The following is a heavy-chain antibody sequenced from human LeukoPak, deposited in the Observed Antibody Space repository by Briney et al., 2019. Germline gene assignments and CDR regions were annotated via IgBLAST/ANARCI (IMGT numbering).Heavy chain of an antibody. Sequence: GGSLRLSCAASGFTFSSYSMNWVRQAPGKGLEWVSSISSSSSYIYYADSVKGRFTISRDNAKNTLYLQMNSLRAEDTAVYYCAKHVTRVVYSRLFDPWGQGTLVTVSS. D-gene: IGHD4-23*01. CDR3: AKHVTRVVYSRLFDP. CDR2: ISSSSSYI. CDR1: GFTFSSYS. V-gene: IGHV3-21*04. J-gene: IGHJ5*02.